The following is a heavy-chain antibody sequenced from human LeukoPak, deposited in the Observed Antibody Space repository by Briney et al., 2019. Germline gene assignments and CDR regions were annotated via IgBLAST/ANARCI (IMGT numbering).Heavy chain of an antibody. CDR1: GGSISSSSYY. CDR2: IYYTGST. V-gene: IGHV4-39*07. Sequence: PSETLSLTCTVSGGSISSSSYYWGWIRQPPGKGLEWSGSIYYTGSTYYNPSLKSLVTISLDTSKNQFSLKLSSVTAADTAVYYCARGGHDYGDTYFFDYWGQGTLVTVSS. D-gene: IGHD4-17*01. CDR3: ARGGHDYGDTYFFDY. J-gene: IGHJ4*02.